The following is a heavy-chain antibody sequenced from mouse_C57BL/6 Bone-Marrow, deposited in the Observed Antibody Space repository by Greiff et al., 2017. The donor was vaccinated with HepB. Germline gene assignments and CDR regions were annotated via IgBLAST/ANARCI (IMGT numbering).Heavy chain of an antibody. Sequence: VQLQQSGAELVRPGASVKLSCTASGFNIKDDYMHWVKQRPEQGLEWIGWIDPENGDTESASKFQGKATITADTSSNTAYLQLSSLTSEDTAVYYCTADSSGYNYAMDYWGQGTSVTVSS. CDR1: GFNIKDDY. CDR2: IDPENGDT. CDR3: TADSSGYNYAMDY. D-gene: IGHD3-2*02. J-gene: IGHJ4*01. V-gene: IGHV14-4*01.